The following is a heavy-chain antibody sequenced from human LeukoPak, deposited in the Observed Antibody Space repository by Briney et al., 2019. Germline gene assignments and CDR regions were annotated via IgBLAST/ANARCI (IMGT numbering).Heavy chain of an antibody. CDR2: ISSSGNAI. D-gene: IGHD6-13*01. CDR3: ARDGGRIAAAGNGWFDP. J-gene: IGHJ5*02. CDR1: GFTFGSFG. V-gene: IGHV3-48*01. Sequence: GGSLRLSCAASGFTFGSFGMNWVRQAPGRGLEWVSYISSSGNAIYYAESVKGRFTISRDNARNSLYLQMDSLRVEDTAVYYCARDGGRIAAAGNGWFDPWGQGTLVTVSS.